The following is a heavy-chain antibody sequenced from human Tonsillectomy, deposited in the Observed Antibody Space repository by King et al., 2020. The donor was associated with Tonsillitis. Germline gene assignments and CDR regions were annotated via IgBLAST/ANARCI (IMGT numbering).Heavy chain of an antibody. Sequence: QLVQSGGGVVQPGRSLRLSCVASEFTFSSYGMHWVRQAPGKGLEWVAVISYDGSDKYYADSVKGRFTISRDNSKNTLYLQMNSLRAEDTTVYYCAKGGGLSYDFWSGAPLYYYYGMDVWGQGTAVTVSS. J-gene: IGHJ6*02. V-gene: IGHV3-30*18. CDR1: EFTFSSYG. CDR2: ISYDGSDK. CDR3: AKGGGLSYDFWSGAPLYYYYGMDV. D-gene: IGHD3-3*01.